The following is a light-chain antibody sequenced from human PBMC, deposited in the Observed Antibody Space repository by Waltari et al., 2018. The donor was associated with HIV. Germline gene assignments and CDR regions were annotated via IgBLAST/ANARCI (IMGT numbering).Light chain of an antibody. J-gene: IGKJ5*01. CDR1: EDIDNY. CDR2: GAS. V-gene: IGKV1-9*01. CDR3: QQLSTYPIT. Sequence: DIQLTQSPSFLSASVGDRVTITCRASEDIDNYLAWYQQRPGKAPKLQIDGASTLQSGVPSRFSGSGSGTEFTLTISSLQPEDFATYFCQQLSTYPITFGQGKRLEIK.